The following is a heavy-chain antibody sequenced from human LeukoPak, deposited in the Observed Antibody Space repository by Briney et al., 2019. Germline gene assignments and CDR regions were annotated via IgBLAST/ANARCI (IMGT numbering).Heavy chain of an antibody. D-gene: IGHD3-22*01. CDR3: ARNNYYDSSGPFDY. CDR2: IIPIFGTA. Sequence: SVKVSCKASGGTFSSYAISWVRQAPGQGLEWMGGIIPIFGTANYAQKFQGRVTITADESTSTAYMELSSRRSEDTAVYYCARNNYYDSSGPFDYWGQGTLVTVSS. J-gene: IGHJ4*02. CDR1: GGTFSSYA. V-gene: IGHV1-69*13.